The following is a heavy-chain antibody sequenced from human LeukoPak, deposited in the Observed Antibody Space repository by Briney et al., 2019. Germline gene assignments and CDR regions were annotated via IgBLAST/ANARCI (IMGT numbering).Heavy chain of an antibody. V-gene: IGHV3-7*01. Sequence: LPGGSLRLSCAASGFTFSSYWMSWVRQAPGKGLEWVANIKQDGSEKYYVDSVKGRFTISRDNAKNSLYLQMNSLRAEDTAVYYCATQRNMVRGVIASDYWGQGTLVTVSS. D-gene: IGHD3-10*01. CDR2: IKQDGSEK. J-gene: IGHJ4*02. CDR1: GFTFSSYW. CDR3: ATQRNMVRGVIASDY.